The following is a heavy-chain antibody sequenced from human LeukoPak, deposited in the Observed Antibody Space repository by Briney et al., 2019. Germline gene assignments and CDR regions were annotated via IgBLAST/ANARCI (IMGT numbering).Heavy chain of an antibody. J-gene: IGHJ4*02. CDR3: ASHRLQTYSSGWYIGY. Sequence: SVTVSCKASGGTFSSYAISWVRQAPGQGLEWMGGIIPIFGTANYAQKFQGRVTITADESTSTAYMELSSLRSEDTAVYYCASHRLQTYSSGWYIGYWGQGTLVTVSS. D-gene: IGHD6-19*01. CDR2: IIPIFGTA. V-gene: IGHV1-69*01. CDR1: GGTFSSYA.